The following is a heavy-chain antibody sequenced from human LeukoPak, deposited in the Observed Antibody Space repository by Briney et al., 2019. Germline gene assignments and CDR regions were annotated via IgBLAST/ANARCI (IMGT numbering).Heavy chain of an antibody. CDR2: IYSGGST. Sequence: PGGSLRLSCAASGFTVSSNYMSWVRQAPGKGLEWASVIYSGGSTYYADSVKGRFTISRDNAKNSMYLQMNSLRAEDTAVYYCARAVSGSYYDYWGQGTLVTVSS. V-gene: IGHV3-53*01. D-gene: IGHD1-26*01. J-gene: IGHJ4*02. CDR3: ARAVSGSYYDY. CDR1: GFTVSSNY.